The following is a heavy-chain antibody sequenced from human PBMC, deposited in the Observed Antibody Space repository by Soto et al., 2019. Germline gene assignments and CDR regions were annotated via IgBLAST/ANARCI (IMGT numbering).Heavy chain of an antibody. CDR2: ISAYNGNT. Sequence: QVQLVQSGAEVKKPGATVKVSCKASGYTFTSYGISWVRQAPGQGLEWMGWISAYNGNTNYAQTLQGRVTMTTDTSTRTAHMVLRSLRSVDTGVYYCAIDDSTLSGLVAFDILGQGTMVTVSS. V-gene: IGHV1-18*01. CDR3: AIDDSTLSGLVAFDI. J-gene: IGHJ3*02. CDR1: GYTFTSYG. D-gene: IGHD2-2*01.